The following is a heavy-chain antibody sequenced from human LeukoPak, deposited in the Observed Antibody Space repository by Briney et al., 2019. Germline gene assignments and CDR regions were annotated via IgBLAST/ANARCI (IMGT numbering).Heavy chain of an antibody. CDR3: ARARRGGYYGSGSYYTEFDY. Sequence: GASVKVSCKASGGTFSSYAISWVRQAPGQGLEWMGGIIPIFGTANYAQKFQGRVTITAAESTSTAYMELSSLSSEDTAVYYCARARRGGYYGSGSYYTEFDYWGQGTLVTVSS. V-gene: IGHV1-69*01. CDR2: IIPIFGTA. CDR1: GGTFSSYA. J-gene: IGHJ4*02. D-gene: IGHD3-10*01.